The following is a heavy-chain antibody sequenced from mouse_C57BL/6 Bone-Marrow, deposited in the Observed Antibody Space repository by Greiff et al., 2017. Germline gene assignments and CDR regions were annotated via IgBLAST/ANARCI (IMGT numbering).Heavy chain of an antibody. CDR3: ARRAIVTTRYYAMDY. D-gene: IGHD2-5*01. CDR2: INPNSGST. CDR1: GYTFTSYW. Sequence: QVQLQQPGAELVKPGASVKLSCKASGYTFTSYWMHWVKQRPGQGLEWIGMINPNSGSTNYNEKFKSKATLTVDKSSSTAYMQLSSLTSEDSAVYYCARRAIVTTRYYAMDYWGQGTSVTVSS. J-gene: IGHJ4*01. V-gene: IGHV1-64*01.